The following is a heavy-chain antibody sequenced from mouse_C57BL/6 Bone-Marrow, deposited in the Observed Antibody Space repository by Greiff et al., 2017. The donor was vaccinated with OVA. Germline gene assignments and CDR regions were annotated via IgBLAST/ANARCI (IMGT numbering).Heavy chain of an antibody. CDR3: ARRNFWYFDV. J-gene: IGHJ1*03. CDR1: GFTFSDYY. V-gene: IGHV5-12*01. CDR2: ISNGGGST. Sequence: EVMLVESGGGLVQPGGSLKLSCAASGFTFSDYYMYWVRQTPEKRLEWVAYISNGGGSTYYPDTVKGRFTISRDHAKNTLYLQMSRLKSEATAMYYCARRNFWYFDVWGTGTTVTVSS.